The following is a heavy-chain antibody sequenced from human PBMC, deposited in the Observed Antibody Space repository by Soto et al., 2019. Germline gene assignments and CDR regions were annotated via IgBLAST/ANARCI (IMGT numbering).Heavy chain of an antibody. D-gene: IGHD3-10*01. Sequence: GGSLRLSCEASGFTFSNYGIHWVRQAPGKGLQWVAVIWYDGSNKYYGDSVKGRFTISRDNSKNTLFLQMNSLRAEDTAVYYCARDPSHGSGSYLDYWGQGTLVTVSS. V-gene: IGHV3-33*01. CDR2: IWYDGSNK. CDR1: GFTFSNYG. CDR3: ARDPSHGSGSYLDY. J-gene: IGHJ4*02.